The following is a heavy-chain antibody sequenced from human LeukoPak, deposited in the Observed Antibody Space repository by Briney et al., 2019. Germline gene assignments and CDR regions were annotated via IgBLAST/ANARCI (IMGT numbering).Heavy chain of an antibody. CDR1: GGSISSYY. J-gene: IGHJ4*02. CDR2: IYTSGST. D-gene: IGHD3-22*01. V-gene: IGHV4-4*07. Sequence: PSETLSLTCTVSGGSISSYYWSWIRQPAGKGLEWIGRIYTSGSTNYNPSLKSRVTMSVDTSKNQSSLKLSSVTAADTAVYYCARVMGLYSSGYGFYFDYWGQGTLVTVSS. CDR3: ARVMGLYSSGYGFYFDY.